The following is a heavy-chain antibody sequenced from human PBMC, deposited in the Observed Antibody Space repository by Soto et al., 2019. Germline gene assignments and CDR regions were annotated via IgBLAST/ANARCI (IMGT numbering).Heavy chain of an antibody. CDR1: NGSISSHY. J-gene: IGHJ4*02. V-gene: IGHV4-59*11. CDR3: ARMNPDITIFDF. CDR2: IFPRVTT. Sequence: PSETLSLTCTVSNGSISSHYWSWIRQPPGKRLEWIGYIFPRVTTNYNPSLESRVTISVDMSQNQFSLSLTSVTAADTAVYYCARMNPDITIFDFWGRGTLVTVSS.